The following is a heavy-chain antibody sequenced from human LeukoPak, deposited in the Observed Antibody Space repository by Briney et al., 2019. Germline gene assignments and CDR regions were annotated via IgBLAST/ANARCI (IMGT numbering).Heavy chain of an antibody. Sequence: PGGSLRLSCAASGFTFSHYAMHWVRQAPGKGLEWVAVIWYDGSHDTNTDSVKGRFTVSRDNFKNVLHLQMNSLRVEDTAVYYCAKEGDYCSSSGCHKRGIDYWGQGTLVTVSS. D-gene: IGHD2-2*01. J-gene: IGHJ4*02. V-gene: IGHV3-33*06. CDR3: AKEGDYCSSSGCHKRGIDY. CDR1: GFTFSHYA. CDR2: IWYDGSHD.